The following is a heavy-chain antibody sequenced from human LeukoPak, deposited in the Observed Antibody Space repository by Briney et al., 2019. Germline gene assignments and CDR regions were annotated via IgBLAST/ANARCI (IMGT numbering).Heavy chain of an antibody. CDR2: ISGSGDST. CDR3: TRTRGCSSTSCYADY. V-gene: IGHV3-23*01. Sequence: GGSLRLSCAASGFTFSSYSMNWVRQAPVKGLEWVSGISGSGDSTYYADSVKGRFTISRDNSKNTLYLQMNSLRAEDTALYYCTRTRGCSSTSCYADYWGQGTLVTVS. J-gene: IGHJ4*02. D-gene: IGHD2-2*01. CDR1: GFTFSSYS.